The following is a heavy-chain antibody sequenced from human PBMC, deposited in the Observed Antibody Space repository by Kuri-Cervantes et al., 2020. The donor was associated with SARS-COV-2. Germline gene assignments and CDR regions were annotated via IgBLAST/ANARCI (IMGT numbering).Heavy chain of an antibody. CDR1: GFTFSSYA. CDR3: ARGIRGSWYVFDY. J-gene: IGHJ4*02. V-gene: IGHV3-23*01. Sequence: GESLKISCAASGFTFSSYAMSWVRQAPGKGLEWVSVISSGGGNTFYTGSVKGRFTISRDNSKNTLYLQMNSLRAEDTAVYYCARGIRGSWYVFDYWGQGTLVTVSS. D-gene: IGHD6-13*01. CDR2: ISSGGGNT.